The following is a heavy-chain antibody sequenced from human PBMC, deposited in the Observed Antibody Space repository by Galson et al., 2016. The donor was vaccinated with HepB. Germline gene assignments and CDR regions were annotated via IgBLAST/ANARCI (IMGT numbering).Heavy chain of an antibody. CDR2: ISNAGKK. D-gene: IGHD1-14*01. CDR3: VFFGRNSEL. V-gene: IGHV3-53*01. Sequence: SLRLSCAASIFTFSDYYMSWIRQAPGKGLEWVSVISNAGKKNYADSVRGRFTISRDNSKNTLYLQMNILRHEDTAVYYCVFFGRNSELGGQGSLVIVSS. CDR1: IFTFSDYY. J-gene: IGHJ1*01.